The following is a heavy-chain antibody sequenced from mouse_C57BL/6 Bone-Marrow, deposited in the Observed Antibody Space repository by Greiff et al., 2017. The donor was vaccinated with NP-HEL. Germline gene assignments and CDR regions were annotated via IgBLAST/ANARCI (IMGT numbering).Heavy chain of an antibody. Sequence: VQLQQSGPELVKPGASVKIPCKASGYTFTSYNMDWVKQSPGKSLEWIGDIYPDNGGTNYNEKFKGKATLTVDKSSSTAYMELRSLTSEDTAVYYCARGACHVSYYWYFDVWGTGTTVTVSS. J-gene: IGHJ1*03. V-gene: IGHV1-18*01. CDR2: IYPDNGGT. CDR3: ARGACHVSYYWYFDV. CDR1: GYTFTSYN. D-gene: IGHD2-12*01.